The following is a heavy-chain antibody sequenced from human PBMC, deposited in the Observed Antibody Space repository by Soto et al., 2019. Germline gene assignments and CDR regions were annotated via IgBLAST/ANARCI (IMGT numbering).Heavy chain of an antibody. CDR3: AKRFYREEDGYNFFDS. Sequence: GSLRLSCSASGFTVSNCAMSWVRQAPGKGLEWVSTISGRGGSTYYADSVKGRLTISRDNSKNTLFLQMNSLRAEDTAVYYCAKRFYREEDGYNFFDSWGQRTLVTVSS. CDR1: GFTVSNCA. V-gene: IGHV3-23*01. D-gene: IGHD5-12*01. J-gene: IGHJ4*02. CDR2: ISGRGGST.